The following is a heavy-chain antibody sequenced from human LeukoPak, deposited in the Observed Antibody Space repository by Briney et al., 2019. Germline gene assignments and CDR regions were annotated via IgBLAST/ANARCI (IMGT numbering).Heavy chain of an antibody. D-gene: IGHD6-13*01. CDR1: GFTFSIYW. J-gene: IGHJ4*02. V-gene: IGHV3-7*01. Sequence: GGSLRLSCVASGFTFSIYWMSWVRQAPGKGLEWVANIKEDGSQKDYVDSVKGRFTISRDNAKNSVYLQMNSLRVEDTAVYYCVSQQVVPHWGQGTRVTVSS. CDR3: VSQQVVPH. CDR2: IKEDGSQK.